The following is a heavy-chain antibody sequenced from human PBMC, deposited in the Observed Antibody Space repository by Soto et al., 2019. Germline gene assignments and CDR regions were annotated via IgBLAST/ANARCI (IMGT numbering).Heavy chain of an antibody. Sequence: QVQLQESGPGLVKASLTLSLTCTVSGGSIKNSGYYWSWIRQHPEKGLEWIGYISYSGSTDYAPSLKSRVTMSVDTSKNQFFRNLTSVTAADTAVYYCGRDAVTKRDFYYYGMDVWGRGTTVTVSS. J-gene: IGHJ6*02. D-gene: IGHD4-4*01. CDR3: GRDAVTKRDFYYYGMDV. CDR2: ISYSGST. V-gene: IGHV4-31*03. CDR1: GGSIKNSGYY.